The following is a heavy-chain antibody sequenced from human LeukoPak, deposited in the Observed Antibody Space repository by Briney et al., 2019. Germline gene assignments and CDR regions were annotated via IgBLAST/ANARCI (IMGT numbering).Heavy chain of an antibody. CDR3: ARDARVCGSYRCYYYYHYMDV. V-gene: IGHV3-7*01. Sequence: GGSLRLSCAASGFTFSSDSMTWVRQAPGKGLEWVANIKQDGSEKNYVDSVKGRSTISRDNTNYSLYLQMNSLRAEDTAVYYCARDARVCGSYRCYYYYHYMDVWGKGTTVTVSS. J-gene: IGHJ6*03. CDR1: GFTFSSDS. CDR2: IKQDGSEK. D-gene: IGHD3-16*01.